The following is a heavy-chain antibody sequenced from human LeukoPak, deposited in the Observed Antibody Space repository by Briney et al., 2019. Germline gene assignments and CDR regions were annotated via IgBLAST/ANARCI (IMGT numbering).Heavy chain of an antibody. Sequence: GVSLRLSCAASGFTFSSYSMNWVRPAAGKGVEWVSSISSSSSYIYYADSVKGRFTISRDNAKNSLYLQMNSLRAEDTAVYYCARDTDYGDYVFAFDIWGQGTMVTVSS. D-gene: IGHD4-17*01. CDR1: GFTFSSYS. CDR2: ISSSSSYI. V-gene: IGHV3-21*01. CDR3: ARDTDYGDYVFAFDI. J-gene: IGHJ3*02.